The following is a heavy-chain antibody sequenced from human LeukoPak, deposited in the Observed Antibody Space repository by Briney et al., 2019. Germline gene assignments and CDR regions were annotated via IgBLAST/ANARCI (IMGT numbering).Heavy chain of an antibody. J-gene: IGHJ6*03. CDR3: AREIVVVPAAIPGYYYMDV. CDR1: GGSISSYY. CDR2: IYYSGST. Sequence: SETLSLTCTVSGGSISSYYWSWIRQPPGKGLEWIGYIYYSGSTNYNPSLKSRVTISVDTSKNQFSLKLSSVTAADTAVYYCAREIVVVPAAIPGYYYMDVWGKGTTATVSS. D-gene: IGHD2-2*01. V-gene: IGHV4-59*01.